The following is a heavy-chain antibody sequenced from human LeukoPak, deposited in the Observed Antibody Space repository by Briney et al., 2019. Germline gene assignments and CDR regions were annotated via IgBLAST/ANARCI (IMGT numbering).Heavy chain of an antibody. CDR2: INPSGGST. V-gene: IGHV1-46*01. CDR3: ASGTWAYCGGDCPYYYGMDV. J-gene: IGHJ6*02. D-gene: IGHD2-21*02. Sequence: ASVKVSCKASGYTFTSYYIHWVRQAPGQGLEWMGIINPSGGSTSYVQKFQGRVTMTRDTSTSTVYMEMSSLRSEDTAVYYCASGTWAYCGGDCPYYYGMDVWGQGTTVTVSS. CDR1: GYTFTSYY.